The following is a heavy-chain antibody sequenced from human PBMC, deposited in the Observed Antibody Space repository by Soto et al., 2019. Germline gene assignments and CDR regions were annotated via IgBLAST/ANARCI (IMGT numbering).Heavy chain of an antibody. V-gene: IGHV4-59*02. J-gene: IGHJ4*02. D-gene: IGHD4-4*01. CDR2: IYYSGST. CDR1: GGSVNSYY. Sequence: QVQLQESGPGLVKPSETLSLTCTVSGGSVNSYYWSWIRQPPGKGLEWIGYIYYSGSTNYNPSHKSRVAPSIDTSKNQFSLKLRSVTAADSAVYYCASIMTTKAYWGQGTLVTVSS. CDR3: ASIMTTKAY.